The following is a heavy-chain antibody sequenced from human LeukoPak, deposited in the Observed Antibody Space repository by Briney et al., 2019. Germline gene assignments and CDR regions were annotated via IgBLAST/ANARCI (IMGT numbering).Heavy chain of an antibody. D-gene: IGHD3-16*01. V-gene: IGHV3-43*02. CDR1: GFTFDDFA. Sequence: GGSLRLSCAASGFTFDDFAMHWVRQAPGKGLEWVSLVSGDGGTTYYTDSVKGRFTIPRDNSNSSLYLQMNSLRAEDSALYYCAKDRRGGQLWSQTDSWGQGTLVTVSS. CDR3: AKDRRGGQLWSQTDS. CDR2: VSGDGGTT. J-gene: IGHJ1*01.